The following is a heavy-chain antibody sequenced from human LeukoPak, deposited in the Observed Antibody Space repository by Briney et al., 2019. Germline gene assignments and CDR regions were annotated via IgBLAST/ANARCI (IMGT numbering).Heavy chain of an antibody. V-gene: IGHV4-4*09. J-gene: IGHJ4*02. CDR1: GASISNYY. CDR3: ARLGSYHDF. Sequence: SETRSLTCTVSGASISNYYWSWIRHTPEKGLEWMGHIHTSGASRYYTSLESRLTLSIDTSRNHLSLKLTSLTSADTAGYFFARLGSYHDFWGQGALVTVSS. CDR2: IHTSGAS. D-gene: IGHD1-26*01.